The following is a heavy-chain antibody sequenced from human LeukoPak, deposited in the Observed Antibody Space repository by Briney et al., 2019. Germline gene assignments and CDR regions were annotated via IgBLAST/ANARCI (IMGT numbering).Heavy chain of an antibody. Sequence: PSETLSLTCAVYGGSFSGYYWSWIRQPPGKGLEWIGEINHSGSTNYNPSLKSRVTISVDTSKNQFSLKLSSVTAADTAVYYCARKDGYSYGYNYWGQGTLVTVSS. D-gene: IGHD5-18*01. J-gene: IGHJ4*02. CDR3: ARKDGYSYGYNY. CDR1: GGSFSGYY. V-gene: IGHV4-34*01. CDR2: INHSGST.